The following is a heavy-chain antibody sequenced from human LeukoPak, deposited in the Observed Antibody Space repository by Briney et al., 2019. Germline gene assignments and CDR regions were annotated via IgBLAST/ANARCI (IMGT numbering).Heavy chain of an antibody. J-gene: IGHJ3*02. Sequence: GRSLRLSCAASGFIFSNHGMNWVRQAPGKGLEWVSTISGRGDSTYYADSVKGRFTISRDNSKNTLYLQINSLRAEDTAVYYCARDTRTDAFDIWGQGTMVTVSS. CDR1: GFIFSNHG. CDR2: ISGRGDST. V-gene: IGHV3-23*01. CDR3: ARDTRTDAFDI.